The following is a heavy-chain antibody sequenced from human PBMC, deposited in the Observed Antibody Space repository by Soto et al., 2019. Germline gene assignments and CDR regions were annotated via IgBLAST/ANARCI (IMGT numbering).Heavy chain of an antibody. J-gene: IGHJ3*02. D-gene: IGHD2-21*01. Sequence: EVQLLESGGGLVQPGGSLRLSCAASGFTFSSYAMSWVRQAPGKGLEWVSAISGSGGSTYYADSVKGRFTISRDNSKNTLYLQMNSLRAEDTAVYYCAKLSSPTLHSWDSVVAFDIWGQGTMVTVSS. CDR3: AKLSSPTLHSWDSVVAFDI. V-gene: IGHV3-23*01. CDR2: ISGSGGST. CDR1: GFTFSSYA.